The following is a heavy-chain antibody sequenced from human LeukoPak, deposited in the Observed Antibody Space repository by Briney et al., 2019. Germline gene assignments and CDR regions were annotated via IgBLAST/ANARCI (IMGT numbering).Heavy chain of an antibody. D-gene: IGHD3-22*01. J-gene: IGHJ3*02. CDR1: GYTFTSYD. Sequence: ASVKVSCKASGYTFTSYDINWVRQATGQGLEWMGWMNPNSGNTGYAQKFQGRVTMTRNTSISTAYMELSSLRSEDTAVYYCARGWGGKIVVVMSDDAFDIWGQGTMVTVSS. CDR2: MNPNSGNT. CDR3: ARGWGGKIVVVMSDDAFDI. V-gene: IGHV1-8*01.